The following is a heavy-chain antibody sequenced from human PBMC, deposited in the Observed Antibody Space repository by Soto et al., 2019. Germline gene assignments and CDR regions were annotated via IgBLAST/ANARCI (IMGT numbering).Heavy chain of an antibody. CDR3: ARGAEVGIELAAFDQ. CDR2: INPKSGDR. D-gene: IGHD2-8*02. CDR1: GYTCSDYY. V-gene: IGHV1-2*04. Sequence: QVHLVQSGAEVKRAGASVTVSCKASGYTCSDYYIHWVRQAPGQGLQWMGCINPKSGDRRYAQMFRGWVFMTRDTSISTAYMEVSGLKSDDTAVYFCARGAEVGIELAAFDQWGQGTLVTVSA. J-gene: IGHJ4*02.